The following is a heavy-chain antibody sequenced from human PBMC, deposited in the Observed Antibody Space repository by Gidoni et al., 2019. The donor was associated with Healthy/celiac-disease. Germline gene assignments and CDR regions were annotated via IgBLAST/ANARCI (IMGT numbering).Heavy chain of an antibody. CDR2: INPSGGST. D-gene: IGHD6-19*01. CDR3: ARVSSSGWYRVNYYYYGMDV. CDR1: GYTFTRYY. V-gene: IGHV1-46*01. J-gene: IGHJ6*02. Sequence: QVQLVQSGAEVKKPGASVKVSCKASGYTFTRYYMHWVRQATGQGLEWMGIINPSGGSTSYAQKFQGRVTMTRDTSTSTVYMELSSLRSEDTAVYYCARVSSSGWYRVNYYYYGMDVWGQGTTVTVSS.